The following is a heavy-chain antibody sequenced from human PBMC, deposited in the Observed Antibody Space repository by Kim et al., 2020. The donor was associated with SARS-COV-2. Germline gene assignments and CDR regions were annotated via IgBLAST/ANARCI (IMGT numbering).Heavy chain of an antibody. D-gene: IGHD2-21*01. CDR1: GFTFGTHW. Sequence: GGSLRLSCAASGFTFGTHWMHWVRQVPGKGLVWVSRIHPDGSITNYADSVKGRFTISRDNAKSTLYLQMISLRAEDTAVYYCARGRLWAFDVWGQGTMVTVSS. V-gene: IGHV3-74*01. CDR2: IHPDGSIT. J-gene: IGHJ3*01. CDR3: ARGRLWAFDV.